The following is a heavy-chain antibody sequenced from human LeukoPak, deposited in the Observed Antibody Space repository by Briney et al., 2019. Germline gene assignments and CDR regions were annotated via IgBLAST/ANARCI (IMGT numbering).Heavy chain of an antibody. Sequence: SETLSLTCTVSGGSISSSSYYWGWIRQPPGKGLEWIGSIYYSRSTYYNPSPKSRVTISVDTSKNQFSLKLSSVTAADTAVYYCASSGWYQRGQNWFDPWGQGTLVTVSS. CDR3: ASSGWYQRGQNWFDP. V-gene: IGHV4-39*01. J-gene: IGHJ5*02. CDR2: IYYSRST. D-gene: IGHD6-19*01. CDR1: GGSISSSSYY.